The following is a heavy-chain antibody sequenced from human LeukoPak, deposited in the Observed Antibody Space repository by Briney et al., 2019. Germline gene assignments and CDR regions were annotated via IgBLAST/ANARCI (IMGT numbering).Heavy chain of an antibody. V-gene: IGHV3-11*01. CDR2: ISSGGSSI. CDR3: ARDLSTSSEDWWDY. D-gene: IGHD6-13*01. J-gene: IGHJ4*02. CDR1: GFTFSDFY. Sequence: PGGSLRLSCAASGFTFSDFYMSWIRQAPGEGLEWISYISSGGSSIYYADSVRGRFTISRDNAKNSLYLQMNTLRAEDTAVYYCARDLSTSSEDWWDYWGQGTLVTVSS.